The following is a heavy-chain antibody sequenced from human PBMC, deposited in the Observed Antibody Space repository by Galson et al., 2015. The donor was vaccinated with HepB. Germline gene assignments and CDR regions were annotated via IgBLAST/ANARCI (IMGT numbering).Heavy chain of an antibody. CDR1: GFTFSDYY. J-gene: IGHJ6*02. CDR3: ARATWGSGRVDGMDV. D-gene: IGHD3-10*01. CDR2: ISSSSSYT. V-gene: IGHV3-11*06. Sequence: SLRLSCAASGFTFSDYYMSWIRQAPGKGLEWVSYISSSSSYTNYADSVKGRFTISRDNAKNSLYLQMNSLRAEDTAVYYCARATWGSGRVDGMDVWGQGTTVTVSS.